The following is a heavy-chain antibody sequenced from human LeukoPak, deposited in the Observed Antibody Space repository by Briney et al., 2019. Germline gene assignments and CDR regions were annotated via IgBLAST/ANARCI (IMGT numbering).Heavy chain of an antibody. Sequence: GGSLRLSCAASGFTFYDYAMHWVRHAPGKGLEWVSLISWDGVSTYYADSVKGRFTISRANSKNCLYLQMNSLRAEDTALYYCAVFGYNGGADYWGQGTLVTVSS. V-gene: IGHV3-43D*03. J-gene: IGHJ4*02. CDR3: AVFGYNGGADY. CDR1: GFTFYDYA. D-gene: IGHD2-21*01. CDR2: ISWDGVST.